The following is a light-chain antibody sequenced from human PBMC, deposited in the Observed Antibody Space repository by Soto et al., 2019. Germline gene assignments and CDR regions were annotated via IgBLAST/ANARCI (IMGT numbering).Light chain of an antibody. J-gene: IGKJ5*01. Sequence: EVVVTQSPGTLSVSPGGRATLSCRASRSLTTNLAWYQKKPGQAPRLLIHDASTRATGIPARFSGSVSGTEFTLTISSLQSEDFAVYYCQQYDDWPLTVGQATRLETK. V-gene: IGKV3-15*01. CDR3: QQYDDWPLT. CDR1: RSLTTN. CDR2: DAS.